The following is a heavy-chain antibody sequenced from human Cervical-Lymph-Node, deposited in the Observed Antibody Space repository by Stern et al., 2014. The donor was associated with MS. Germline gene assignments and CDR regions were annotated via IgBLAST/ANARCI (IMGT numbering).Heavy chain of an antibody. J-gene: IGHJ4*02. CDR1: GFSFSQQW. Sequence: EVQLLESGGGLVKPGGSLRLSCAASGFSFSQQWMGWVRQVPGKGLEWIGHIRTKSDGGTTYCAAPVKGRFTISRDDSENAMYLQMNSLITEDTALYYCVAGASLWLWGQGTLVTVSS. V-gene: IGHV3-15*01. CDR3: VAGASLWL. CDR2: IRTKSDGGTT. D-gene: IGHD3-10*01.